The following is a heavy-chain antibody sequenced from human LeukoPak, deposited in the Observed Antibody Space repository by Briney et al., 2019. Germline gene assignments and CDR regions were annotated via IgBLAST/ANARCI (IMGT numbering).Heavy chain of an antibody. Sequence: GASVKVSCKASGYTFTGYYMHWVRQAPGQGLEWMGWINPNSGGTNYAQKFQGWVTMTRDTSISTAYMELSRLRSDDTAVYYCAKDISRVFSLADAFDIWGQGTMVTVSS. CDR3: AKDISRVFSLADAFDI. CDR2: INPNSGGT. J-gene: IGHJ3*02. V-gene: IGHV1-2*04. CDR1: GYTFTGYY. D-gene: IGHD3-16*02.